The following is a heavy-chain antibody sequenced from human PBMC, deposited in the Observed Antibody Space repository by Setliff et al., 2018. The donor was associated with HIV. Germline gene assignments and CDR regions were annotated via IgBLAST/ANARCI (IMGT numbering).Heavy chain of an antibody. J-gene: IGHJ5*02. D-gene: IGHD2-15*01. CDR1: GGSISSYY. CDR2: IYSSGST. V-gene: IGHV4-4*09. CDR3: ARHHYSNWFDP. Sequence: SETLSLTCTVSGGSISSYYWSWIRQPPGKGLEWIGNIYSSGSTNYNPSLKSRVTISVDTSKNQCSLKLSSVTAADTAVYYCARHHYSNWFDPWGQGTLVTVSS.